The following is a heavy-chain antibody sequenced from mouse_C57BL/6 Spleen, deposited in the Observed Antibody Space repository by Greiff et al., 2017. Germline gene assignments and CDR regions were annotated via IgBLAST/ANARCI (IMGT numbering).Heavy chain of an antibody. CDR3: ARELNWAYYFDY. Sequence: VQLQQPGAELVKPGASVKLSCKASGYTFTSYWMHWVKQRPGQGLEWIGMIHPNSGSTNYNEKFKSKATLTVDKSSSTAYMQLSSLTSEDSAVYYCARELNWAYYFDYLGQGTTLTVSS. D-gene: IGHD4-1*02. V-gene: IGHV1-64*01. CDR1: GYTFTSYW. J-gene: IGHJ2*01. CDR2: IHPNSGST.